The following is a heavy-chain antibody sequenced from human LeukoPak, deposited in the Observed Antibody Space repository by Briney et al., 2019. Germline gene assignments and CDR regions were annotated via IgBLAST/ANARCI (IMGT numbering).Heavy chain of an antibody. J-gene: IGHJ4*02. D-gene: IGHD6-13*01. CDR3: ARGRDSSSWSDY. V-gene: IGHV3-21*01. CDR1: GFTFSNAW. CDR2: ISSSSSYI. Sequence: PGGSLRLSCAASGFTFSNAWMSWVRQAPGKGLEWVSSISSSSSYIYYADSVKGRFTISRDNAKNSLYLQMNSLRAEDTAVYYCARGRDSSSWSDYWGQGTLVTVSS.